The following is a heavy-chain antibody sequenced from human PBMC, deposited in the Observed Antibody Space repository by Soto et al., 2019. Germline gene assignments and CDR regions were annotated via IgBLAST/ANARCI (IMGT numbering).Heavy chain of an antibody. J-gene: IGHJ6*02. Sequence: EVQLLESGGGLVQPGGSLRLSCAASGFALSDYAMTWVRQAPGKGLEWVSASSGSGGSTYYADSVKGRFTISRDNSKNTLYLQVDSLRAEDTAVSYCAKDFALWRGQNGPYAMDVWGQGTTVIVSS. CDR1: GFALSDYA. D-gene: IGHD3-3*01. CDR2: SSGSGGST. V-gene: IGHV3-23*01. CDR3: AKDFALWRGQNGPYAMDV.